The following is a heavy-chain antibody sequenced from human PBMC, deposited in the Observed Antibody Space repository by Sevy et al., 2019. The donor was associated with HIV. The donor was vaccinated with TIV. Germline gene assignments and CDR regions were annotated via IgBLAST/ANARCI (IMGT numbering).Heavy chain of an antibody. CDR2: INPNSGGT. CDR3: ARGILTFFYDSSGYSHFDY. D-gene: IGHD3-22*01. J-gene: IGHJ4*02. V-gene: IGHV1-2*02. CDR1: AYTFTDYY. Sequence: PSVKVSCKASAYTFTDYYMHWVRQAPGQGLEWMGWINPNSGGTNYAKKFQGRVTMTRDTSISTAYMELSRLRSDDTAVYYCARGILTFFYDSSGYSHFDYWGQGTLVTVSS.